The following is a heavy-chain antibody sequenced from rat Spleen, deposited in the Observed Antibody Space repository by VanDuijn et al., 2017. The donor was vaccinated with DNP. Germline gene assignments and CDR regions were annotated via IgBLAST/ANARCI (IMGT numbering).Heavy chain of an antibody. CDR2: ISSRGGST. J-gene: IGHJ4*01. Sequence: EVQLVESGGGLVQPGRSLKLSCVASGFTFNNYWMTWIRQVPGKGLEWVASISSRGGSTYHPDSVKGRFTISRDDTKDTLYLQMNSLRSEDTATYYCAREGDYYDGYGDALDAWGQGTSVTVSS. CDR1: GFTFNNYW. V-gene: IGHV5-31*01. CDR3: AREGDYYDGYGDALDA. D-gene: IGHD1-12*03.